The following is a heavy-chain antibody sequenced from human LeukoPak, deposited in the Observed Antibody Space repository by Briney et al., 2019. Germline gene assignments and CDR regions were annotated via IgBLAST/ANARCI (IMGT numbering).Heavy chain of an antibody. V-gene: IGHV3-23*01. D-gene: IGHD6-13*01. CDR3: AKVIAAAGTVYYYYYYMDV. J-gene: IGHJ6*03. Sequence: GGSLRLSCAASGFTFSSYAMSWVRQAPGKGLEWVSAISGSGGSTYYADSVKGRFTISRGNSKNTLYLQMNSLRAEDTAVYYCAKVIAAAGTVYYYYYYMDVWGKGTTVTVSS. CDR1: GFTFSSYA. CDR2: ISGSGGST.